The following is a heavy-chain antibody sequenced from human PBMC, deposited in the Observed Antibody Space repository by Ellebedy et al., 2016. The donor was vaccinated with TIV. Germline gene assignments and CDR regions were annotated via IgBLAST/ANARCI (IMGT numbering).Heavy chain of an antibody. CDR3: ASSINYSGSSEAFDI. J-gene: IGHJ3*02. Sequence: ASVKVSCXASGYTFTSYGISWVRQAPGQGLEWMGWISAYNGNTNYAQKLQGRVTMTTDTSTSTAYMELRSLRSDDTAVYYCASSINYSGSSEAFDIWGQGTMVTVSS. V-gene: IGHV1-18*01. CDR2: ISAYNGNT. CDR1: GYTFTSYG. D-gene: IGHD1-26*01.